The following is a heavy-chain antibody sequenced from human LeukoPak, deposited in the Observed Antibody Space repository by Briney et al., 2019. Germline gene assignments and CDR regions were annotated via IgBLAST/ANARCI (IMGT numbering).Heavy chain of an antibody. CDR1: GSTFSSYW. D-gene: IGHD3-10*01. CDR2: INSDGSST. V-gene: IGHV3-74*01. CDR3: ARDASGSYPLDY. J-gene: IGHJ4*02. Sequence: GGSLRLSCAASGSTFSSYWMHWVRQAPGKGLVWVSLINSDGSSTTYADSVKGRFTISRDNAKNTLHLQMNSLRAEDTAVYYCARDASGSYPLDYWGQGTLVTVSP.